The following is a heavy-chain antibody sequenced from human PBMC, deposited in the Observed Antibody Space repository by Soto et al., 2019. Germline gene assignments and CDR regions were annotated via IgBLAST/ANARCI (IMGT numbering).Heavy chain of an antibody. CDR3: GKVLIGATRHTDVDS. J-gene: IGHJ4*02. Sequence: QVQLQESGPGLLKPLETLSLTCTVPGVSLNSGHYYWVWIRQSPGKGLAWIASIYYDESTYYNPSLKSRVTISTDKPKNQFSLTLKSVTAADTAVYYCGKVLIGATRHTDVDSWGQGALVTVSS. CDR2: IYYDEST. CDR1: GVSLNSGHYY. D-gene: IGHD2-15*01. V-gene: IGHV4-39*01.